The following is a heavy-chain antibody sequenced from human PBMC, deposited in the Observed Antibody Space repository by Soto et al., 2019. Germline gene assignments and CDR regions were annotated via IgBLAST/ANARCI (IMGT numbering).Heavy chain of an antibody. Sequence: EVQLLESGGGLVQPGGSLRLSCGASGFTFSSYAMIWVRQAPGKGLEWVSSISGSGDSTYYADSVEGRFTVSRDNSKNTVYLQMHSLRADDSAVYFCATDMWSDNSITFYTPWGQGNLVTVSS. CDR2: ISGSGDST. J-gene: IGHJ5*02. CDR3: ATDMWSDNSITFYTP. V-gene: IGHV3-23*01. CDR1: GFTFSSYA. D-gene: IGHD2-2*02.